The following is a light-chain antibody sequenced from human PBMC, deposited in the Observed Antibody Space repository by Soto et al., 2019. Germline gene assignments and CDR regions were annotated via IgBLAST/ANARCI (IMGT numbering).Light chain of an antibody. CDR1: SSDVGSYNL. CDR2: EGS. V-gene: IGLV2-23*01. CDR3: CSYAGSSIVV. Sequence: QSALTQPASVSGSPGQSITISCTGTSSDVGSYNLVSWYQQHPGKAPKLMIYEGSKRPSGVSHRFSGSKSGNTASLTISGLRAEDEADYYCCSYAGSSIVVFGGGTKVTVL. J-gene: IGLJ2*01.